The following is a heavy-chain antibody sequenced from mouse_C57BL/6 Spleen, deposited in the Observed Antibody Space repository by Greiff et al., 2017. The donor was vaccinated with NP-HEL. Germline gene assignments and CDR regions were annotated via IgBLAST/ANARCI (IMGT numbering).Heavy chain of an antibody. CDR1: GYTFTDYE. Sequence: QVQLQQSGAELVRPGASVTLSCKASGYTFTDYEMHWVKQTPVHGLEWIGAIDPETGGTAYNQKFTGKAILTADKSSSTAYMELRSLTSEDSAVYYCTIYSRIAYWGQGTLVTVSA. D-gene: IGHD2-12*01. J-gene: IGHJ3*01. CDR2: IDPETGGT. CDR3: TIYSRIAY. V-gene: IGHV1-15*01.